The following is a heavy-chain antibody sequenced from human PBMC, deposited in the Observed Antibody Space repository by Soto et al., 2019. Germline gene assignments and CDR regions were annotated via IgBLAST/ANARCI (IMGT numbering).Heavy chain of an antibody. V-gene: IGHV3-23*01. J-gene: IGHJ4*02. CDR2: ISGSGGST. Sequence: GGSLRLSCAASGFTFSSYAMSWVRQAPGKGLEWVSAISGSGGSTYYADSVKGRFTISRDNSKNTLYLQMNSLRAEDTAVYYCAKGSNDIVATKVDYWGQGTLVTVSS. D-gene: IGHD5-12*01. CDR3: AKGSNDIVATKVDY. CDR1: GFTFSSYA.